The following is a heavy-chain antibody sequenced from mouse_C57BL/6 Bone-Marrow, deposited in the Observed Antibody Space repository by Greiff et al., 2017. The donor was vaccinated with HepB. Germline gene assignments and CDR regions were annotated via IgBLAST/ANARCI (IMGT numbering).Heavy chain of an antibody. J-gene: IGHJ1*03. V-gene: IGHV14-4*01. Sequence: EVQLQQSGAELVRPGASVKLSCTASGFNIKDDYMHWVKQRPEQGLEWIGWIDPENGDTEYASKFQGKATITADTSSNTAYLQLSSLTSEDTAGYYCTTAYFDVWGTGTTVTVSS. CDR3: TTAYFDV. CDR1: GFNIKDDY. CDR2: IDPENGDT.